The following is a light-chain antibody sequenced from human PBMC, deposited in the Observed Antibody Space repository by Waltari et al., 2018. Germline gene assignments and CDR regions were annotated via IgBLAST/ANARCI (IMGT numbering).Light chain of an antibody. CDR3: SSYTNTNTIV. V-gene: IGLV2-14*03. J-gene: IGLJ2*01. CDR1: STDVGVYNY. CDR2: DVS. Sequence: QSALTPPASVSGSPGQSITISCTGTSTDVGVYNYFSWYQHLPGKAPKLIIYDVSRCPSVVSNRFSGSKSGNTASLTISGLQAEDEADYYCSSYTNTNTIVFGGGTKVTVL.